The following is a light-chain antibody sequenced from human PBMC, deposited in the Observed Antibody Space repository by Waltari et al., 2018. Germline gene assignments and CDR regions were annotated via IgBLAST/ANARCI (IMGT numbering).Light chain of an antibody. CDR2: HAS. CDR1: QGISSA. V-gene: IGKV1-13*02. J-gene: IGKJ5*01. Sequence: AIQLTQSPSSLSASVGDRVTITCRARQGISSALAWYQQIPGKGHTLLIAHASSLESGVPSRFSGSGSGTDFTLTISNLQPEDFATYYCQQFNSYPPITFDQGTRLEIK. CDR3: QQFNSYPPIT.